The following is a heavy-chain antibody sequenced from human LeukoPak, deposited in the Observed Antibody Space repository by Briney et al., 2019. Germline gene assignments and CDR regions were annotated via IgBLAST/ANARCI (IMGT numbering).Heavy chain of an antibody. D-gene: IGHD5-18*01. CDR2: IRYDGSNK. V-gene: IGHV3-30*02. Sequence: PGGSLRLSCAASGFTFSSYGMHWVRQAPGKGLEWVAFIRYDGSNKYYADSVKGRFTISRDNSKNTLYLQMNSLRAEDTAVYYCARSMDTAMVYLDYWGQGTLVTVSS. CDR3: ARSMDTAMVYLDY. J-gene: IGHJ4*02. CDR1: GFTFSSYG.